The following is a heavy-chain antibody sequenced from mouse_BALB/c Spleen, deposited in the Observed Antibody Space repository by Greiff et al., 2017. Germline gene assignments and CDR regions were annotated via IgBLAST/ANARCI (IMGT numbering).Heavy chain of an antibody. CDR3: ARQDGYVRGAWFAY. Sequence: EVKLMESGGGLVQPGGSLKLSCAASGFTFSSYTMSWVRQTPEKRLEWVAYISNGGGSTYYPDTVKGRFTISRDNAKNTLYLQMSSLKSEDTAMYYCARQDGYVRGAWFAYWGQGTLVTVSA. J-gene: IGHJ3*01. CDR1: GFTFSSYT. D-gene: IGHD2-2*01. CDR2: ISNGGGST. V-gene: IGHV5-12-2*01.